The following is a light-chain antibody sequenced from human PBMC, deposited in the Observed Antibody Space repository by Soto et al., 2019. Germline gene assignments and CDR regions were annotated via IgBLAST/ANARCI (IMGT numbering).Light chain of an antibody. J-gene: IGKJ1*01. CDR1: QSVSSN. CDR2: GAS. V-gene: IGKV3-20*01. CDR3: QQYGSSPRT. Sequence: EIVMTQSPATLSVTPGERVTLSCRASQSVSSNLAWYQQKPGQAPRLLIYGASTRVTGIPARFSGSGSGTDFTLTISRLEPEDFAVYYCQQYGSSPRTFGQGTKVDIK.